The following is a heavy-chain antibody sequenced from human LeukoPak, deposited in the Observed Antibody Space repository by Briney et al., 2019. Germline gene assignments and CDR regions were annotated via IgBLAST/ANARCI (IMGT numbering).Heavy chain of an antibody. CDR3: VRDVSINWYSFNF. D-gene: IGHD6-13*01. CDR2: INWDGANT. V-gene: IGHV3-20*04. CDR1: GLSSDDYG. J-gene: IGHJ4*02. Sequence: GGSLRLSCADFGLSSDDYGMRWVRHAPGKGVEWVCGINWDGANTHYADSVKGRYTISRDNAKYSLLLQMSSLRAEDTALYYCVRDVSINWYSFNFWGQGTLVTVSS.